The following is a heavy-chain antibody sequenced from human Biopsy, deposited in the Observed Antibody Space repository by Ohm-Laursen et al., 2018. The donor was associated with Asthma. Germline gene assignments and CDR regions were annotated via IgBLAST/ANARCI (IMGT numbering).Heavy chain of an antibody. CDR3: ARDSYSSGLYDDFES. CDR2: IYSGGTS. J-gene: IGHJ4*02. CDR1: GFTVSRDH. V-gene: IGHV3-53*01. Sequence: SLRLSCAALGFTVSRDHMFWVRQAPGKGLEWVSVIYSGGTSHTADSVRGRFTISRDFSKNTLHLQMHSLRAEDTAVYYCARDSYSSGLYDDFESWGQGTLVTVSS. D-gene: IGHD6-19*01.